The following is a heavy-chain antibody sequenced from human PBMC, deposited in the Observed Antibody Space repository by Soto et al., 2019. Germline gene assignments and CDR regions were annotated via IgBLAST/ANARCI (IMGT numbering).Heavy chain of an antibody. CDR2: TNGNLGTG. J-gene: IGHJ4*02. CDR1: GGTFSSYP. CDR3: ERRGSHGSFRYFDN. V-gene: IGHV1-69*06. Sequence: QVQLVQSGAEVTKPGSSVKVSCKASGGTFSSYPISWVRQAPGQGLEWMGGTNGNLGTGNYAQKFQGRLTITTDKSTTTAYMELSSLRSEDTAVYYCERRGSHGSFRYFDNWGQGTLVRVSS. D-gene: IGHD3-10*01.